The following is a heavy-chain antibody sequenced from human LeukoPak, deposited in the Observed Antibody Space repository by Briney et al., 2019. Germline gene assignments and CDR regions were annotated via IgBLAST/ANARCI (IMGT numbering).Heavy chain of an antibody. CDR2: IYYSGST. CDR3: ARLRRHISDAFDI. J-gene: IGHJ3*02. CDR1: GGSISSYY. Sequence: PSETLSLTCTVSGGSISSYYWSWIRQPPGKGLGWIGYIYYSGSTNYNPSLKSRVTISVDTSKNQFSLKLSSVTAADTAVYYCARLRRHISDAFDIWGQGTMVTVSS. D-gene: IGHD2-21*01. V-gene: IGHV4-59*08.